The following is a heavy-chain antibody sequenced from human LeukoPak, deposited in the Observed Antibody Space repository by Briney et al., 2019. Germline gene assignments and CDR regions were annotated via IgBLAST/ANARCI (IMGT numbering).Heavy chain of an antibody. J-gene: IGHJ4*02. CDR3: ARGNACDY. V-gene: IGHV3-7*01. CDR2: IKQDGSGK. CDR1: GFTFSSYC. Sequence: AGGSLRLSCAASGFTFSSYCMTWVPHAPGKGLEWVANIKQDGSGKYYVDSVKGRFTISRDNAKNSLYRQMNSLRAEDTAVYYCARGNACDYWGQGTLVTVSS. D-gene: IGHD2-2*01.